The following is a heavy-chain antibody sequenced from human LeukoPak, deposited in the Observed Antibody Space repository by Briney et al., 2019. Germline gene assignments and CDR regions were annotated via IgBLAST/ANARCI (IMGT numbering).Heavy chain of an antibody. CDR2: INPSDGST. CDR1: GYTFTTYY. V-gene: IGHV1-46*01. Sequence: ASLKVSSKASGYTFTTYYMHWVRQAPGQGLEWIGIINPSDGSTTYAQRFQGRVTMTRDTSTSTVYMELSSLRSEDTAVYYCARETEVAGTFDYWGRGTLVTVSS. J-gene: IGHJ4*02. D-gene: IGHD6-19*01. CDR3: ARETEVAGTFDY.